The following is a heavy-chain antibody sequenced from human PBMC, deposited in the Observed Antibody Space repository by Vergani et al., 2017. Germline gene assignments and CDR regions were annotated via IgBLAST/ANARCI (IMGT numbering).Heavy chain of an antibody. CDR1: GGSISSYY. CDR2: IYYSWST. Sequence: QVQLQESGPGLVKPSETLSLTCTVSGGSISSYYWSWIRQPPGKGLEWIGYIYYSWSTNYNPSLKSRVTISVDTSKNQFSLKLSSVSAADTAVYYCARVNVDTAMVDFYYFDYWGQGTLVTVSS. D-gene: IGHD5-18*01. CDR3: ARVNVDTAMVDFYYFDY. V-gene: IGHV4-59*01. J-gene: IGHJ4*02.